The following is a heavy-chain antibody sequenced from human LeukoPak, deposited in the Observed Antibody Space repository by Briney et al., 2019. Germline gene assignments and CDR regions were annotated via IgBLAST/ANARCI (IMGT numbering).Heavy chain of an antibody. D-gene: IGHD3-22*01. Sequence: GGSLRLSCAASGFSFSSYEMNWVRQVPGRGLEWVSYISSSGSTIYYADSVKGRFTISRDNAKNSLYLQMNSLRAEDTAVYYCARDRYDNSGYHDYWGQGTLVAVSA. J-gene: IGHJ4*02. CDR3: ARDRYDNSGYHDY. CDR2: ISSSGSTI. CDR1: GFSFSSYE. V-gene: IGHV3-48*03.